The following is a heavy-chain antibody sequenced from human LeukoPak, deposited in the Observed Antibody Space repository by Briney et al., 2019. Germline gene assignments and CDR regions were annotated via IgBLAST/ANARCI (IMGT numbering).Heavy chain of an antibody. D-gene: IGHD5-24*01. J-gene: IGHJ3*02. CDR1: GFTFSSYA. CDR2: ISGSGGST. CDR3: ARRTGRDYTLLDAFDI. V-gene: IGHV3-23*01. Sequence: GGSLRLSCAASGFTFSSYAMSWVRQAPGKGLEWVSAISGSGGSTYYADSVKGRLTISRDNSKNTLYLQINSLRAEDTAVYYCARRTGRDYTLLDAFDIWGQGTMVTVSS.